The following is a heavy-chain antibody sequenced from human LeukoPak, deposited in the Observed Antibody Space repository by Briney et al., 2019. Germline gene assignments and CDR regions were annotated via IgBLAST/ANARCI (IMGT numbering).Heavy chain of an antibody. V-gene: IGHV3-21*01. D-gene: IGHD3-22*01. J-gene: IGHJ6*03. Sequence: GGSLRLSCAASGFTFSSYSMNWVRQAPGKGLEWVSSISSGSSYIYYADSVKGRFTISRDNAKNSLYLQMNSLRAEDTAVYYCAGIGVIVVARSDFHMDVWGKGTTVTVSS. CDR3: AGIGVIVVARSDFHMDV. CDR2: ISSGSSYI. CDR1: GFTFSSYS.